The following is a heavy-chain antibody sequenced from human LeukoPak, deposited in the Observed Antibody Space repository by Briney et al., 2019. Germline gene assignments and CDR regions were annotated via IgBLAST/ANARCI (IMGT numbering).Heavy chain of an antibody. J-gene: IGHJ4*02. V-gene: IGHV1-2*02. Sequence: ASVKVSCKAFGYTFTGYYMHWVRQAPGQGLEWMGWINPNSGGTNYAQKFQGRVTMTRDTSISTAYMELSRLRPDDTAVYYCASGADIVATITDYYFDYWGQGTLVTVSS. CDR2: INPNSGGT. CDR3: ASGADIVATITDYYFDY. D-gene: IGHD5-12*01. CDR1: GYTFTGYY.